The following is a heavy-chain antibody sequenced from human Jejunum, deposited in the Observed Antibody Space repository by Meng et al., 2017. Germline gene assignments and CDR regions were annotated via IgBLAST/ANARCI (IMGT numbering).Heavy chain of an antibody. CDR2: INDSGST. CDR1: GGSIMDYY. Sequence: QLKLQQWVAGLLKPSETLSSTCAVYGGSIMDYYWTWIRQPPGTGLAWIGEINDSGSTNYNPSLKSRVTVSVDASKGQFYLRVSSVTAADTAVYYCARGNEYSNYGADFWGQGTLVTVSS. CDR3: ARGNEYSNYGADF. D-gene: IGHD4-11*01. V-gene: IGHV4-34*01. J-gene: IGHJ4*02.